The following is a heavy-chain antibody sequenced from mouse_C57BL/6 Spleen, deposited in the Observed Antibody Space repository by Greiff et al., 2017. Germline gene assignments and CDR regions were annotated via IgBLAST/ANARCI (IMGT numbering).Heavy chain of an antibody. V-gene: IGHV1-82*01. CDR3: ARGDLGNAMDY. Sequence: VQLQQSGPELVKPGASVKISCKASGYAFSSSWMNWVKQRPGQGLEWIGRIYPGDGDTNYNGKFKGKATLTADKSSSTAYMQLSSLTSEDSAVYFCARGDLGNAMDYWGQGTSVTVSS. J-gene: IGHJ4*01. CDR2: IYPGDGDT. D-gene: IGHD3-3*01. CDR1: GYAFSSSW.